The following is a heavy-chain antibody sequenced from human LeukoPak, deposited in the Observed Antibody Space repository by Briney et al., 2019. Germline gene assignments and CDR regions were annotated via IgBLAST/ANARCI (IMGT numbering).Heavy chain of an antibody. J-gene: IGHJ4*02. CDR2: ISSSSSYI. CDR3: ARDPRHTGYGYFDY. CDR1: GFTFSSYA. Sequence: GGSLRLSCAASGFTFSSYAMNWVRQAPGKGLEWVSSISSSSSYIYYADSVKGRFTISRDNAKNSLYLQMNSLRVDDTAVYYCARDPRHTGYGYFDYWGQGTLVTVSS. D-gene: IGHD5-18*01. V-gene: IGHV3-21*01.